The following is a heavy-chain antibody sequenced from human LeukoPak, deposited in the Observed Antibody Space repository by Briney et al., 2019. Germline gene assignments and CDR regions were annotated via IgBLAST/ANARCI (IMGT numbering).Heavy chain of an antibody. V-gene: IGHV4-39*01. CDR3: ARRSTVAGRGRFDP. CDR2: VHYSGST. Sequence: SETLSLTCTVSGGSIRSSSYYWGWIRQPPGKGLEWIGSVHYSGSTYDNPSLKSRVTISVDTSKNHFSLKLISVTAADTAVYYCARRSTVAGRGRFDPWGQGTLVTVSS. D-gene: IGHD6-19*01. J-gene: IGHJ5*02. CDR1: GGSIRSSSYY.